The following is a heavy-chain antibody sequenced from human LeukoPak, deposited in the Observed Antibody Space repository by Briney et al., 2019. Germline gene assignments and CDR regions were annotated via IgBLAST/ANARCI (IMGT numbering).Heavy chain of an antibody. Sequence: GESLKISCKGSGYSFTSYWIGWVRQMPGKGLEWMGIIYPGDSDTRYSPSFQGQVTISADKSISTAYLQWSSLKASDTAMYYCARRSSLRFLEWYEAYFDYWGQGTLVTVSS. D-gene: IGHD3-3*01. J-gene: IGHJ4*02. CDR3: ARRSSLRFLEWYEAYFDY. CDR2: IYPGDSDT. V-gene: IGHV5-51*01. CDR1: GYSFTSYW.